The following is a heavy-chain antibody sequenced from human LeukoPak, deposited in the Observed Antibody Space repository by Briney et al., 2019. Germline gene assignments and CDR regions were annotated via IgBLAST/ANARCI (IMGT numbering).Heavy chain of an antibody. V-gene: IGHV1-69*01. CDR2: IVPVFGTV. D-gene: IGHD2-2*02. Sequence: GASVKGSFQAPGGTFSNDGFSWVRQAPEQGGEWMAGIVPVFGTVSYAQKFQDRVTITEDDFTTTAYMELSSLRSEDTAVYYCARWAGTCTIASCYTPLDYWGQGTLVTVST. CDR1: GGTFSNDG. CDR3: ARWAGTCTIASCYTPLDY. J-gene: IGHJ4*02.